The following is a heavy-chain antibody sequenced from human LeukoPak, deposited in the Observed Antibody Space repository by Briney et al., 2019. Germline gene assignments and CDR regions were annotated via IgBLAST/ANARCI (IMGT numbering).Heavy chain of an antibody. D-gene: IGHD4/OR15-4a*01. CDR3: AKGHTDYGTGFDL. CDR1: GFTFRNYE. CDR2: ISYDESKK. V-gene: IGHV3-30*18. J-gene: IGHJ4*02. Sequence: GGSLRLSCAASGFTFRNYEMHWVRQAPGKGLEWVALISYDESKKYYADSVKGRFTISRDNSKNTLYLQMNSLRAEDTGVYYCAKGHTDYGTGFDLWGQGTLVTVSS.